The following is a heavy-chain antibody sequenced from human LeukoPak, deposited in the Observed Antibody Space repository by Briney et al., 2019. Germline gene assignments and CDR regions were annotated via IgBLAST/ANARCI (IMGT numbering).Heavy chain of an antibody. CDR2: ISTSSSYT. V-gene: IGHV3-11*03. CDR3: ARGYSTVDY. CDR1: GFTFSDYY. Sequence: GGSLRLPCAASGFTFSDYYMSWIRQAPGKGLEWVSYISTSSSYTNYADSVKGRFTISRANAENSLYLQMNSLRAEDTAVYYCARGYSTVDYWGQGTLVTVSS. D-gene: IGHD1-26*01. J-gene: IGHJ4*02.